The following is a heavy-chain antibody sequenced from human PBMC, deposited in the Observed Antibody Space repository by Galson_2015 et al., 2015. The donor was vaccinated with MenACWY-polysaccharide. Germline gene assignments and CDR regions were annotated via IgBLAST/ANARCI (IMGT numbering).Heavy chain of an antibody. CDR3: AIAYFRNEYGDYLGAFDI. Sequence: SVKVACKASGYTLHSYDINWVRQSSVQGLECMVWMNPNSGNTGYAQKFQVRVTMPRNTSISTAYIELSSLRYEDTVVYYCAIAYFRNEYGDYLGAFDIWGQGTMVTVSS. CDR2: MNPNSGNT. CDR1: GYTLHSYD. V-gene: IGHV1-8*01. D-gene: IGHD4-17*01. J-gene: IGHJ3*02.